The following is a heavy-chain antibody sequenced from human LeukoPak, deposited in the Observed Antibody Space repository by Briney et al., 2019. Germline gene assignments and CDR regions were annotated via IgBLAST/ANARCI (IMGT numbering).Heavy chain of an antibody. CDR2: ISSSSSYI. CDR1: GFTFSSYS. V-gene: IGHV3-21*01. J-gene: IGHJ6*03. Sequence: GGSLRPSCAASGFTFSSYSMNWVRQAPGKRLEWVSSISSSSSYIYYADSVKGRFTISRDNAKNSLYLQMNSLRAEDTAVCYCARDGQDIVVVPAGGYYYYYMDVWGKGTTVTVSS. D-gene: IGHD2-2*01. CDR3: ARDGQDIVVVPAGGYYYYYMDV.